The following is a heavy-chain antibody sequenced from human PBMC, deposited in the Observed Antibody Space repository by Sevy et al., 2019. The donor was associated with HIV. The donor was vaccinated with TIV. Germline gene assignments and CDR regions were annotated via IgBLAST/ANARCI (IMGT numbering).Heavy chain of an antibody. CDR2: TYYRSKWYN. J-gene: IGHJ4*02. D-gene: IGHD6-13*01. Sequence: KQSRTLSLTCAISGDSVSSNSAAWNWIRQSPSRGLEWLGRTYYRSKWYNDYAVSVKSRITINPDTSKNQFSLQLNSVTPEDTAVYYCARALGSSSWYGGYYFDYWGQGTLVTVSS. CDR1: GDSVSSNSAA. V-gene: IGHV6-1*01. CDR3: ARALGSSSWYGGYYFDY.